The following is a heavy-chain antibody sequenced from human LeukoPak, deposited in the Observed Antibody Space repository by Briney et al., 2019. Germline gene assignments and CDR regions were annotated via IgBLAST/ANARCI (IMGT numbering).Heavy chain of an antibody. J-gene: IGHJ4*02. D-gene: IGHD5-12*01. CDR2: ISDSGDRT. CDR1: GFPFSRHA. CDR3: ANPQSRGYDYLDY. V-gene: IGHV3-23*01. Sequence: GGSLRLSCVASGFPFSRHAMSWVRRAPGKGLECVSVISDSGDRTYYAESVKGRFTISRDNSKNTLYLQMNSLRGDDTAVYYCANPQSRGYDYLDYWGQGTLVTVSS.